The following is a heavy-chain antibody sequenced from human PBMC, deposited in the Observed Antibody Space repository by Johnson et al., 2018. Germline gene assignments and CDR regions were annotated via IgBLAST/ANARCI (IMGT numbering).Heavy chain of an antibody. CDR3: ARGPGIAARVSYYSYGMDV. Sequence: QVQLVQSGGGVVQPGRSLRLSCAASGFTFSSYGMHWVRQAPGKGLEWVAVISYDGSNKYYADSVKGRFTISRDNSKNTLYLQMNSLRAEDTAVYYCARGPGIAARVSYYSYGMDVWGQGTTVTVSS. CDR2: ISYDGSNK. CDR1: GFTFSSYG. J-gene: IGHJ6*02. V-gene: IGHV3-30*03. D-gene: IGHD6-6*01.